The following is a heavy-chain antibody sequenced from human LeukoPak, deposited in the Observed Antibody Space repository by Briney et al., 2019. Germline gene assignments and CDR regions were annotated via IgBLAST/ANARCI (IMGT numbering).Heavy chain of an antibody. Sequence: ASVXVSCKASGYTFTSYYMHWVRQAPGEGLEWMGIINPSGGSTSYAQKFQGRVTMTRDTSTSTVYMELSSLRSEDTAVYYCASRCYYDSSGYYHADAFDIWGQGTMVTVSS. J-gene: IGHJ3*02. D-gene: IGHD3-22*01. CDR1: GYTFTSYY. V-gene: IGHV1-46*01. CDR2: INPSGGST. CDR3: ASRCYYDSSGYYHADAFDI.